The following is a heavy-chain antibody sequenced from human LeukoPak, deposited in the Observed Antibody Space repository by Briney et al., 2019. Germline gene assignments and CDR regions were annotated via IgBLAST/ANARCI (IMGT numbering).Heavy chain of an antibody. CDR1: GFTFSNYA. Sequence: GSLRLSCAASGFTFSNYAMSWVRQAPGKGLEWIGSNSGSTYYNPSLKSRVTISVDTSKNQFSLKLSSVTAADTAVYYCARRGSGWYYFDYWGQGTLVTVSS. CDR2: NSGST. V-gene: IGHV4-39*01. CDR3: ARRGSGWYYFDY. J-gene: IGHJ4*02. D-gene: IGHD6-19*01.